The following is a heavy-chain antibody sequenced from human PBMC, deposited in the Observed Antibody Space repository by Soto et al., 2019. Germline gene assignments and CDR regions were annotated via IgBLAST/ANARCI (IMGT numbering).Heavy chain of an antibody. Sequence: QVQLEQSGAEVKKPGSSVKVSCKTSGGTFSNSAISWVRQAPGQGLEWMGGIMPIFRTPDYAQKFQDRVTITADESASTAYMGLRGRRSDDTAVYYCARDKDRLQLGGNYYYILDVWGQGTTVTVSS. V-gene: IGHV1-69*12. D-gene: IGHD1-1*01. J-gene: IGHJ6*02. CDR3: ARDKDRLQLGGNYYYILDV. CDR2: IMPIFRTP. CDR1: GGTFSNSA.